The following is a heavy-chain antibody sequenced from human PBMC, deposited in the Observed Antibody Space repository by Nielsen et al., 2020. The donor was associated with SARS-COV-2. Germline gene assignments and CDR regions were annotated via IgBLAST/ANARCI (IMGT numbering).Heavy chain of an antibody. J-gene: IGHJ6*02. Sequence: WVRQAPGQGFEWMGRINPYSGGTNYAQKFQGTVTMTRDASISTVYMELTSDDTAMYYCARARATIFGLVMSYGMDVWGQGTTVTVSS. CDR2: INPYSGGT. CDR3: ARARATIFGLVMSYGMDV. V-gene: IGHV1-2*06. D-gene: IGHD3/OR15-3a*01.